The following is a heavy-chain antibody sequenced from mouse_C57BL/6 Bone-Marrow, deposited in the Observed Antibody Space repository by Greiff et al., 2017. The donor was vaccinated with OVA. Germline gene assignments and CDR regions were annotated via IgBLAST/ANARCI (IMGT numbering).Heavy chain of an antibody. Sequence: VKLMESGPGILQSSQTLSLTCSFSGFSLSTSGMGVSWIRQPSGKGLEWLAHIYWDDDKRYNPSLKSRLTISKDTSRNQVFLKITSVDTADTATYYCARKGIYDGYYYFDYWGQGTTLTVSS. CDR3: ARKGIYDGYYYFDY. CDR2: IYWDDDK. V-gene: IGHV8-12*01. J-gene: IGHJ2*01. D-gene: IGHD2-3*01. CDR1: GFSLSTSGMG.